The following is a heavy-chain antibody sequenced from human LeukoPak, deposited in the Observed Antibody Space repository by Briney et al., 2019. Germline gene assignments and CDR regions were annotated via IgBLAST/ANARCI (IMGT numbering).Heavy chain of an antibody. J-gene: IGHJ4*02. CDR3: ARLPKVGATTTAYC. V-gene: IGHV3-21*01. D-gene: IGHD1-26*01. Sequence: GGSLRLSCAASGFTFSSYSMNWVRQAPGKLREWVSSISSSSSYIYYADSVKGRFTISRDNAKSSLYLKMNSLRAEDTAVYYCARLPKVGATTTAYCWGQGTLVTVSS. CDR1: GFTFSSYS. CDR2: ISSSSSYI.